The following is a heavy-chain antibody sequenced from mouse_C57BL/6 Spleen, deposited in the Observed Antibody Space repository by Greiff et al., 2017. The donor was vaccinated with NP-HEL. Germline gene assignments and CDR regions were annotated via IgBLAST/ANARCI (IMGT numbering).Heavy chain of an antibody. D-gene: IGHD2-5*01. CDR3: ARAYYSNYGGFAY. CDR1: GYTFTSYW. CDR2: IDPSDSYT. Sequence: QVQLQQPGAELVMPGASVKLSCKASGYTFTSYWMHWVKQRPGQGLEWIGEIDPSDSYTNYNQQFKGKSTLTVDKSSSTAYMQLSSLTSEDSAVYYCARAYYSNYGGFAYWGQGTLVTVSA. J-gene: IGHJ3*01. V-gene: IGHV1-69*01.